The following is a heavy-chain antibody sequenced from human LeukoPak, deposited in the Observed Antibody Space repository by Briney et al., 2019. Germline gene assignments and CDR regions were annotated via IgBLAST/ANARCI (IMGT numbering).Heavy chain of an antibody. Sequence: GGSLRLSCAASGFTFSNYAMSWVRQAPGKGLEWVSAVSGRDDSTYYADSVKGRFTISRDTSKNTLYLQMNSLRAEDTAVYYCAKWGDYGILTGYYDPDYWGQGTLVTVSS. CDR2: VSGRDDST. D-gene: IGHD3-9*01. CDR1: GFTFSNYA. J-gene: IGHJ4*02. CDR3: AKWGDYGILTGYYDPDY. V-gene: IGHV3-23*01.